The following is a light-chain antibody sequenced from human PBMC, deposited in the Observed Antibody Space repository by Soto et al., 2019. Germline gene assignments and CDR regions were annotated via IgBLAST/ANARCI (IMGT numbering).Light chain of an antibody. V-gene: IGKV1-5*03. Sequence: DIQMTQSPSTLSASVGDRVTITCRASQSISSWLAWYQQKPGKAPKLLIYKASSLESGVPSRFSGSGSGTELPLTISSLQPDDFATYYCQQYNSYPFTFGPGTKVDIK. CDR3: QQYNSYPFT. CDR2: KAS. CDR1: QSISSW. J-gene: IGKJ3*01.